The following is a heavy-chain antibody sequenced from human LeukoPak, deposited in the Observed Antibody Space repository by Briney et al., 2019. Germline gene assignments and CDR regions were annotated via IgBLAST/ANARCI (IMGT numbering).Heavy chain of an antibody. CDR1: GFTFSSYW. V-gene: IGHV3-74*01. Sequence: PGGSLRLSCAASGFTFSSYWMNWARHAPGQGLVWVSRIKGDGISTNYADSVKGRFTISRDIAKNTLYLQMNSLRAEDTGVYYCAKHLYWSIDYWGRGTLVTVSS. J-gene: IGHJ4*02. CDR2: IKGDGIST. CDR3: AKHLYWSIDY. D-gene: IGHD3-3*01.